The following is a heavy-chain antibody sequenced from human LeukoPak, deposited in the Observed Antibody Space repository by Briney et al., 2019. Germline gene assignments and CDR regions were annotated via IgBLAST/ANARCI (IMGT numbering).Heavy chain of an antibody. CDR2: INPNSGGT. V-gene: IGHV1-2*06. Sequence: ASVKVSCKASGYTFTGYYMHWVRQAPGQGLEWMGRINPNSGGTNYAQKFQGGVTMTRDTSISTAYMELSRLRSDDTAVYYCAREEQQLVWPDAYYYMDVWGKGTTVAVSS. J-gene: IGHJ6*03. CDR1: GYTFTGYY. CDR3: AREEQQLVWPDAYYYMDV. D-gene: IGHD6-13*01.